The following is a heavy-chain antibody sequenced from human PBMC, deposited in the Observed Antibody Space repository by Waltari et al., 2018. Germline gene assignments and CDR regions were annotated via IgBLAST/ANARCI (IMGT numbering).Heavy chain of an antibody. J-gene: IGHJ6*03. CDR3: ARDYPDMDV. V-gene: IGHV3-33*01. CDR1: GFSFSSYG. D-gene: IGHD3-16*02. CDR2: IWYDGSGK. Sequence: QVQLVESGGGVVQPGRSLGLSCAASGFSFSSYGIHWVRQAPGKGLEWVAVIWYDGSGKYYVDSVRGRFTISRDNSKNTAYLQMNSLRVEDTAVYYCARDYPDMDVWGKGTTVIVSS.